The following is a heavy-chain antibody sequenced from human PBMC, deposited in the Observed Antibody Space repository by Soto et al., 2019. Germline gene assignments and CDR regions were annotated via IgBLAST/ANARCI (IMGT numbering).Heavy chain of an antibody. D-gene: IGHD2-2*01. J-gene: IGHJ6*02. CDR2: IYYSGGT. CDR3: ARVSVLVPAANLYYYGMDV. V-gene: IGHV4-39*07. Sequence: SETLSLTCTVSGGSISSSSYFWGWIRQPPGKGLERIGSIYYSGGTYYNPSLKSRVTISVDTSKNQFSLKLSSVTAADTAVYYCARVSVLVPAANLYYYGMDVWGQGTTVTVSS. CDR1: GGSISSSSYF.